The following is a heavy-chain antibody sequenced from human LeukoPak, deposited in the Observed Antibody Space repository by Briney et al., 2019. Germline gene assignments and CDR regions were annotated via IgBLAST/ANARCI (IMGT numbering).Heavy chain of an antibody. J-gene: IGHJ4*02. CDR1: GFTFNSYA. V-gene: IGHV3-23*01. CDR2: ISGSGGGT. CDR3: AKDLGRYRNNYFDY. D-gene: IGHD1-26*01. Sequence: GGSLRLSCAASGFTFNSYAMSWVRQAPEKGLEWVATISGSGGGTYYADSVKGRFTISRDDSKNTLYLQMNSLRAEDTAVYYCAKDLGRYRNNYFDYWGREPWSPSPQ.